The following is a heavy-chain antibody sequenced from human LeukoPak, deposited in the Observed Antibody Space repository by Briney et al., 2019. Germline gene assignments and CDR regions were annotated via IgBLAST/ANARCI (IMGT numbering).Heavy chain of an antibody. Sequence: SETLSLTCTVSGVSISSNNYYWGWIRQPPGKCLEWIGNIYTSGSTYYSPSLKSRVIISLDTSENQFSLTLSSVTAADTAVYYCARVNGGAYWYFDLWGRGTLVTVSS. CDR2: IYTSGST. V-gene: IGHV4-39*07. J-gene: IGHJ2*01. CDR1: GVSISSNNYY. CDR3: ARVNGGAYWYFDL. D-gene: IGHD4-23*01.